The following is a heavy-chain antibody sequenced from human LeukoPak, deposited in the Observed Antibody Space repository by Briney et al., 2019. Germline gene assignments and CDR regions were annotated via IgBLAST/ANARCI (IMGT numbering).Heavy chain of an antibody. D-gene: IGHD6-13*01. Sequence: GGSLRLSCAASGFTFSNYAMSWVRQAPGKGLEWVSATTSSGGSTYYADSVKGRFTISRDNSKNTLSLQMNSLRAEDTAVYYCAKGIAATGVGTFDYWGQGTLVTVSS. J-gene: IGHJ4*02. V-gene: IGHV3-23*01. CDR3: AKGIAATGVGTFDY. CDR1: GFTFSNYA. CDR2: TTSSGGST.